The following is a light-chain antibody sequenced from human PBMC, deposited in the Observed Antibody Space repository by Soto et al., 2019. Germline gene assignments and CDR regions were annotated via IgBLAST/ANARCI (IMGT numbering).Light chain of an antibody. CDR2: KAS. CDR3: QEYNSNWT. Sequence: DLQMTQSPSSLSASVGDRVTIPCRASQDIGSHLAWYQQKPEKAPKLLIYKASSLESGVPSRFSGSGSGTEFTLTISSLQPYDFGTYYCQEYNSNWTFGQGTKVDIK. J-gene: IGKJ1*01. CDR1: QDIGSH. V-gene: IGKV1-5*03.